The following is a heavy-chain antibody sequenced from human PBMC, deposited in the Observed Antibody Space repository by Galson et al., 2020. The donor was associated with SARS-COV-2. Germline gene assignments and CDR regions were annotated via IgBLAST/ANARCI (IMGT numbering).Heavy chain of an antibody. CDR2: TSFDGSVT. Sequence: GESLKISCAASGFTFSGYVMHWVRQAPGKGLEWVAVTSFDGSVTNHADPVKGRFTISRDNSKNTLYLQMNSLRADDTAVYYCSRGGSSGDDAFDIWGHGTMVTVSS. D-gene: IGHD6-19*01. V-gene: IGHV3-30*03. CDR1: GFTFSGYV. J-gene: IGHJ3*02. CDR3: SRGGSSGDDAFDI.